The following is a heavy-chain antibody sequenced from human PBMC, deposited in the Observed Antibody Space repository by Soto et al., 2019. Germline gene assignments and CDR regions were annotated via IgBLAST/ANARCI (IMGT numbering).Heavy chain of an antibody. V-gene: IGHV5-10-1*01. D-gene: IGHD5-18*01. CDR1: GYSFTSYW. Sequence: GESLKISCKGSGYSFTSYWIIWVRQMPGKGLEWMGRIDPSDSYTNYSPSFQAHVTSSADKSISPAYLPWSSRQASDTAMYYCASSLGYSSVLGALDIWGKGTMGTVSS. J-gene: IGHJ3*02. CDR3: ASSLGYSSVLGALDI. CDR2: IDPSDSYT.